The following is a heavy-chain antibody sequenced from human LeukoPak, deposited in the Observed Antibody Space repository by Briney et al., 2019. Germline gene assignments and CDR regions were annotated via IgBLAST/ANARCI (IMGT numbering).Heavy chain of an antibody. Sequence: GASVKVSCKASGYTFTSYGISWVRQAPGQGLEWMGWISAYNGNTNYAQKFQGRVTMTRDTSISTAYMELSRLSSDDTAVYYCARHRNYLNYNWFDPWGQGILVTVSS. D-gene: IGHD1-7*01. J-gene: IGHJ5*02. CDR2: ISAYNGNT. V-gene: IGHV1-18*01. CDR1: GYTFTSYG. CDR3: ARHRNYLNYNWFDP.